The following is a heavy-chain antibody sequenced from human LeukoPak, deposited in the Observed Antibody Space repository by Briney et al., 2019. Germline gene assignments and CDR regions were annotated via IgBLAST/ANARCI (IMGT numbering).Heavy chain of an antibody. CDR2: IYPGDSDT. J-gene: IGHJ5*02. D-gene: IGHD6-13*01. Sequence: GESLKISCKGSEYRFTSYWIGWVRQMPGKGLEWMGIIYPGDSDTRYSPSFQGQVTISADKSISTAYLQWSSLKASDTAMYYCARQAGSSSSPYNWFDPWGQGTLVTVSS. CDR1: EYRFTSYW. CDR3: ARQAGSSSSPYNWFDP. V-gene: IGHV5-51*01.